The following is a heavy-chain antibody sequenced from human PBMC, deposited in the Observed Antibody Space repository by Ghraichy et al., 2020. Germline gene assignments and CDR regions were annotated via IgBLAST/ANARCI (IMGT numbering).Heavy chain of an antibody. CDR2: ISSNGGNT. Sequence: GASLRLSCSASGFTFSSYAMHWVRQAPGKGLEYGSAISSNGGNTYYADSVKGRFTISRDNSKNTLYLPMSSLRAEDTAVYYCVKGAYCSSTSCPFDYWGQGTLVTVTS. J-gene: IGHJ4*02. V-gene: IGHV3-64D*06. CDR3: VKGAYCSSTSCPFDY. CDR1: GFTFSSYA. D-gene: IGHD2-2*01.